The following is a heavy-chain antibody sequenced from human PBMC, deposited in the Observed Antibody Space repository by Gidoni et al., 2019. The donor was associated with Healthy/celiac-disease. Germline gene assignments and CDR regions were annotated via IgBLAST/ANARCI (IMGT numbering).Heavy chain of an antibody. V-gene: IGHV3-33*01. J-gene: IGHJ6*02. CDR1: GFTFSSYG. Sequence: QVQLVESGGGVVQPGRSLRLSCAASGFTFSSYGMHWVRQAPAKGLEWVAVRWYDGSKKYYADSVKGRFTISRDNSKNTLYLQMNSLRAEDTAVYYCARDRRGLRWDYYYGMDVWGQGTTVTVSS. D-gene: IGHD3-16*01. CDR2: RWYDGSKK. CDR3: ARDRRGLRWDYYYGMDV.